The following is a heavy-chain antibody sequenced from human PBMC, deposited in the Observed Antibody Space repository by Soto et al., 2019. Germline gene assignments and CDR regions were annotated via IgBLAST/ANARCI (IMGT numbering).Heavy chain of an antibody. V-gene: IGHV4-39*01. CDR1: GGSISSSSYY. CDR3: ARLVYDSSGYRPG. CDR2: IYYSGYT. D-gene: IGHD3-22*01. Sequence: PSETLSLTCPVSGGSISSSSYYWGWIRQPPGKGLEWIGNIYYSGYTYYNPSLKSRVTISVDTSKNQFSPKLSSVTAADTAVYYCARLVYDSSGYRPGWGQGTLVTVSS. J-gene: IGHJ4*02.